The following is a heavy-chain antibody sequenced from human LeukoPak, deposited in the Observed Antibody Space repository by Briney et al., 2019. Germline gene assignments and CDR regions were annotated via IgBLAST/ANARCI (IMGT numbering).Heavy chain of an antibody. CDR2: ISGSGEAT. V-gene: IGHV3-23*01. CDR3: AKAPVTSCRGAYCYPFDS. Sequence: GGSLRLSCAVSGFTLITYAMSWVRQAPGKGLEWVSAISGSGEATWYADSVRGRFTISRDNSKNTLYLQMNSLRAEDAAVYFCAKAPVTSCRGAYCYPFDSWGQGTWSPSPQ. D-gene: IGHD2-21*01. CDR1: GFTLITYA. J-gene: IGHJ4*02.